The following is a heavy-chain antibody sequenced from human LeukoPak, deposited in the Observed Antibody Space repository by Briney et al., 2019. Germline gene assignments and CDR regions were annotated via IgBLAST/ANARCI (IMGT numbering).Heavy chain of an antibody. CDR2: IIPIFGTA. CDR3: ARKGTGGDYSGSAYYYYYYMDV. J-gene: IGHJ6*03. V-gene: IGHV1-69*13. CDR1: GGTFSSYA. D-gene: IGHD4-17*01. Sequence: ASVKVSCKASGGTFSSYAISWVRQAPGQGLEWMGGIIPIFGTANYAQKFQGRVTITADESTSTAYMELSSLRSEDTAVYYCARKGTGGDYSGSAYYYYYYMDVWGKGTTVTVSS.